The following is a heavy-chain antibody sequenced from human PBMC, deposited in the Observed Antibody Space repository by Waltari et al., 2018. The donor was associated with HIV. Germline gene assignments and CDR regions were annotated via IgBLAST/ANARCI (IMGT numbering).Heavy chain of an antibody. Sequence: VTLKESGPVLVKPTETLTLTCTVPGFSLSNARMGVSWIRQPPGKALEWLAHIFSNDEKSYSTSLKSRLTISKDTSKSQVVLTMTNMDPVDTATYYCARIVEGAAAGLYFDYWGQGTLVTVSS. J-gene: IGHJ4*02. V-gene: IGHV2-26*01. D-gene: IGHD6-13*01. CDR1: GFSLSNARMG. CDR3: ARIVEGAAAGLYFDY. CDR2: IFSNDEK.